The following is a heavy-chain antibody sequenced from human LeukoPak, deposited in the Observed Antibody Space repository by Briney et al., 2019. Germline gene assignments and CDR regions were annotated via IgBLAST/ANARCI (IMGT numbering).Heavy chain of an antibody. CDR1: GFTFSSYA. D-gene: IGHD2-2*01. V-gene: IGHV3-21*01. CDR3: ARDSEGYQLLKGFDY. J-gene: IGHJ4*02. Sequence: GGSLRLSCAASGFTFSSYAMSWVRQAPGKGLEWVSAISSSSSYIYYAGSMKGRFTISRDDAKNSLYLQMNSLRAEDTAMYYCARDSEGYQLLKGFDYWGQGTLVTVSS. CDR2: ISSSSSYI.